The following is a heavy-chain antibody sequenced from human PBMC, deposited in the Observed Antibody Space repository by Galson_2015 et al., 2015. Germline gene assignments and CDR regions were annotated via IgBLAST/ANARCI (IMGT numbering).Heavy chain of an antibody. J-gene: IGHJ6*03. V-gene: IGHV1-69*13. CDR1: GGTFSSYA. CDR3: AREGVVVVPAAYTDYYYYYMDV. D-gene: IGHD2-2*01. Sequence: SVKVSCKASGGTFSSYAISWVRQAPGQGLEWMGGIIPIFGTANYAQQFQGRVTITADESTSTAYMELSSLRSEDTAVYYCAREGVVVVPAAYTDYYYYYMDVWGKGTTVTVSS. CDR2: IIPIFGTA.